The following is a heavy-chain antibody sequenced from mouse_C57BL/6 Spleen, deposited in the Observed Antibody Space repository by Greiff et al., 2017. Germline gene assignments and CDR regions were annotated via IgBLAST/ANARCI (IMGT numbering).Heavy chain of an antibody. CDR2: IDPSDSYT. Sequence: QVQLQQPGAELVRPGTSVKLSCKASGYTFTSYWMHWVKQRPGQGLEWIGVIDPSDSYTNYNQKFKGKATLTVDTSSSTAYMQLSSLTSEDAAVXYCASHGSSYGYFDVWGTGTTVTVSS. V-gene: IGHV1-59*01. J-gene: IGHJ1*03. CDR1: GYTFTSYW. D-gene: IGHD1-1*01. CDR3: ASHGSSYGYFDV.